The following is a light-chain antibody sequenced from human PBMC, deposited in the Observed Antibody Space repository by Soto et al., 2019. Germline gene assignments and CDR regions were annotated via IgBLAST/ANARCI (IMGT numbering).Light chain of an antibody. Sequence: EIHITEFPSTLSASVGDRGTITCRASQSISNWLAWYQQKPGKAPKPLIYDAPSLDSEVPSRFSGSGSGTDFTLAISSLQPEDSATYYCLQDINFPWTFGQGTKVDIK. CDR1: QSISNW. CDR2: DAP. CDR3: LQDINFPWT. V-gene: IGKV1-5*01. J-gene: IGKJ1*01.